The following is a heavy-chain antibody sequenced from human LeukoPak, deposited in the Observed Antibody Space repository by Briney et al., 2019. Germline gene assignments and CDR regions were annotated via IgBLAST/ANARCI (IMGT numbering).Heavy chain of an antibody. D-gene: IGHD6-19*01. CDR3: ARYTSGYYRWFDP. J-gene: IGHJ5*02. CDR2: INTNTGNP. CDR1: GYTFTTYA. Sequence: ASVKVSCKASGYTFTTYAMNWVRQAPGQGLEWRGWINTNTGNPTYAQGFTGRFVFSLDTSVSTAYLQISSLRAEDTAVYYCARYTSGYYRWFDPWGQGTLVTVSS. V-gene: IGHV7-4-1*02.